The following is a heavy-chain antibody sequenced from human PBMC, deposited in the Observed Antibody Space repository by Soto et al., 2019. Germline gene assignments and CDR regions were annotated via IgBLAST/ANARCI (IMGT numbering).Heavy chain of an antibody. CDR3: ARDVDADFRTDFDY. V-gene: IGHV3-11*01. CDR2: ISGNGEVI. J-gene: IGHJ4*02. CDR1: GFVYLDYY. Sequence: GGCLRLCCAASGFVYLDYYIHWIRRAPGKGLEWISYISGNGEVIQYAASARGRFTISRDNAENSVYLEMESLRDEDTALYYCARDVDADFRTDFDYWGRGTLVTVSS.